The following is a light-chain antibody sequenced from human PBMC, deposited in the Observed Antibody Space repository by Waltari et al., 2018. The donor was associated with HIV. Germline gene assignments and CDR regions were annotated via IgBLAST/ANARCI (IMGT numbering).Light chain of an antibody. CDR2: RND. J-gene: IGLJ3*02. V-gene: IGLV1-47*01. CDR1: RSTTGNNF. CDR3: ATWDDSLNSFWV. Sequence: QSVLTQPPSASGTPGQRVVISCSVGRSTTGNNFVYWYQQLPGSTPKLLIYRNDQRPSGVSDRFSGSKSGTSASLAISGLRSEDEADYYCATWDDSLNSFWVFGGGTKVTVL.